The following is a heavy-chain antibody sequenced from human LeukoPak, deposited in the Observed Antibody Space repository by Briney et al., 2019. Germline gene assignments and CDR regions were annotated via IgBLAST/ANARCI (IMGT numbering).Heavy chain of an antibody. CDR1: GGSISSSSYY. J-gene: IGHJ4*02. CDR2: IYYSGST. CDR3: ARQLGYCSSTSCYADKVDY. D-gene: IGHD2-2*01. V-gene: IGHV4-39*01. Sequence: SETLSLTCTVSGGSISSSSYYWGWIRRPPGKGLEWIGSIYYSGSTYYNPSLKSRVTISVDTSKNQFSLKLSSVTAADTAVYYCARQLGYCSSTSCYADKVDYWGQGTLVTVSS.